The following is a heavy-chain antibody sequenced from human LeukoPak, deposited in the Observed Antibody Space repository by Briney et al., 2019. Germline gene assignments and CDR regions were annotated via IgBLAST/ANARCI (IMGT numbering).Heavy chain of an antibody. D-gene: IGHD3-22*01. CDR2: IYTSGST. CDR3: ARDFGYDTVNYYFDY. J-gene: IGHJ4*02. Sequence: PSEALSLTCTVSGGSISSYYWSWIRQPAGKGLEWIGRIYTSGSTNYNPSLKSRVTMSVDTSKNQFSLKLSSVTAADTAVYYCARDFGYDTVNYYFDYWGQGTLVTVSS. CDR1: GGSISSYY. V-gene: IGHV4-4*07.